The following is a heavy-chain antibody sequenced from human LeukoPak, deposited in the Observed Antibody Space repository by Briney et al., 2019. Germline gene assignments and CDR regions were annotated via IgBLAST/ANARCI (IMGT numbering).Heavy chain of an antibody. CDR2: ISYDGSNK. D-gene: IGHD6-13*01. CDR3: AKEGFIAAAGGYFDY. CDR1: GFTFSSYG. J-gene: IGHJ4*02. Sequence: PGGSLRLSCAASGFTFSSYGMHWVRQAPGKGLEWVAVISYDGSNKYYAGSVKGRFTISRDNSKNTLYLQMNSLRAEDTAVYYCAKEGFIAAAGGYFDYWGQGTLVTVSS. V-gene: IGHV3-30*18.